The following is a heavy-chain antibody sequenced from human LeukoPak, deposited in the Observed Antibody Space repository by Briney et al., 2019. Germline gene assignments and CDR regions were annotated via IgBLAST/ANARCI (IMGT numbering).Heavy chain of an antibody. J-gene: IGHJ3*02. Sequence: SETLSLTCTVSGGSISSSSYYWSWIRQPPGKGLEWIGYIYYSGSTNYNPSLKSRVTISVDTSKNQFSLKLSSVTAADTAVYYCARDFPNYYGSGSTAFDIWGQGTMVTVSS. CDR1: GGSISSSSYY. CDR2: IYYSGST. D-gene: IGHD3-10*01. V-gene: IGHV4-61*01. CDR3: ARDFPNYYGSGSTAFDI.